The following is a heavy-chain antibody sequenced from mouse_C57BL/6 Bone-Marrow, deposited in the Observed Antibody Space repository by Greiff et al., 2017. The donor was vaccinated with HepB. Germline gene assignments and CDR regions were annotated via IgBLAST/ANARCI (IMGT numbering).Heavy chain of an antibody. CDR2: IYPGSGRT. J-gene: IGHJ1*03. CDR3: ARSGSNYSYWYFDV. Sequence: VQLQQPGAELVKPGASVKMSCKASGYTFTSYWITWVKQRPGQGLEWIGDIYPGSGRTNYNEKFKSKATLTVDTSSSTAYMQLSSLTAEDSAVYYCARSGSNYSYWYFDVWGTGTPVTVSS. CDR1: GYTFTSYW. D-gene: IGHD2-5*01. V-gene: IGHV1-55*01.